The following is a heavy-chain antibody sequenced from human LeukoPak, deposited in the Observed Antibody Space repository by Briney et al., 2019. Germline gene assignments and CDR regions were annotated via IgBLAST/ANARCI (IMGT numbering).Heavy chain of an antibody. D-gene: IGHD3-3*01. CDR2: ITSSASNR. CDR3: ARVSYDFWSGYLGGCFDL. Sequence: PGGSLRLSCAASGFTFSDYYMSWIRQAPGKGLEWVSYITSSASNRYYADSVKGRFTISRDSAKNSLYLHMDSLRAEDTAVYYCARVSYDFWSGYLGGCFDLWGRGTLVTVSS. J-gene: IGHJ2*01. V-gene: IGHV3-11*04. CDR1: GFTFSDYY.